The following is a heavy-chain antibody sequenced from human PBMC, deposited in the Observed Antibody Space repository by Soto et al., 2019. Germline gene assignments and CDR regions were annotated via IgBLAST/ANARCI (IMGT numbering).Heavy chain of an antibody. CDR1: GFTFSRNT. CDR3: VKDEGIEAMDV. CDR2: ITSSGSYV. V-gene: IGHV3-21*01. J-gene: IGHJ6*02. D-gene: IGHD3-3*02. Sequence: LRLSCVTSGFTFSRNTMNWVRQAPGKGLEWVASITSSGSYVYYADSVKGRFSASRGNAKNSLSLQMDSLRPDDTAIYFCVKDEGIEAMDVWGQGTTVTVSS.